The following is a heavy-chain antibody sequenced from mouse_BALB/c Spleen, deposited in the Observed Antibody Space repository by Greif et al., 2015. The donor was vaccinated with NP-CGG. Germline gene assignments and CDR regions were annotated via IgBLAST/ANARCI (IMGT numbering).Heavy chain of an antibody. CDR2: ISSGSSTI. CDR3: ARSGGNPPY. D-gene: IGHD2-1*01. V-gene: IGHV5-17*02. J-gene: IGHJ3*01. CDR1: GFTFSSFG. Sequence: EVKLVESGGGLVQPGGSRKLSCAASGFTFSSFGMHWVRQAPEKGLEWVAYISSGSSTIYYADTVKGRFTISRDNPKNTLFLQMTSLRSEDTAMYYCARSGGNPPYWGQGTLVTVSA.